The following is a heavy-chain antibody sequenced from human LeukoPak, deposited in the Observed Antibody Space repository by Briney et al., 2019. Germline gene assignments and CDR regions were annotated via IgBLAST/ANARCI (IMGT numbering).Heavy chain of an antibody. V-gene: IGHV3-23*01. CDR2: ISSSGGST. D-gene: IGHD1-26*01. J-gene: IGHJ6*03. CDR3: AKVRDGRSTGGTYYYYMDV. CDR1: GFTFSSYW. Sequence: GGSLRLSCAASGFTFSSYWMSWVRQAPGKGLEWVPGISSSGGSTYYADSVKGRFTISRDNSKNTLYLQMNTLRVEDTAVFYCAKVRDGRSTGGTYYYYMDVWGEGTTVTVSS.